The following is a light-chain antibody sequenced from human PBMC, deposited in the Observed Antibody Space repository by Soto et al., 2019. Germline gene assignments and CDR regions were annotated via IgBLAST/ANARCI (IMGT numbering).Light chain of an antibody. J-gene: IGKJ5*01. CDR1: QSISSY. V-gene: IGKV3-11*01. CDR2: DAS. CDR3: QQRSDWPPIT. Sequence: EIVLTQSPDTLSLSPGYRATLSFIASQSISSYLAWYQQKPGQSPRLLIYDASNRATGIPARFSGSGSGTDFTLTISSLEPEDFAVYYCQQRSDWPPITFGQGTRLEIK.